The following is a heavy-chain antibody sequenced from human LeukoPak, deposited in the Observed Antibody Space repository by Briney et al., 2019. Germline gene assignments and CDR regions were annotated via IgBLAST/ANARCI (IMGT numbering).Heavy chain of an antibody. CDR1: GASISSYY. J-gene: IGHJ4*02. Sequence: SETLSLTCTVSGASISSYYWSWIRQPPGKGLEWIGEINHSGSTNYNPSLKSRVTISVGTSKNQFSLKLSSVTAADTAVYYCARTGTYYYGSGSYYYWGQGTLVTVSS. CDR2: INHSGST. CDR3: ARTGTYYYGSGSYYY. D-gene: IGHD3-10*01. V-gene: IGHV4-34*01.